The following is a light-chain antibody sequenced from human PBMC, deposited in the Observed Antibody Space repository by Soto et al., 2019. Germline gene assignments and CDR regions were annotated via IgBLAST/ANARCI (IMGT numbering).Light chain of an antibody. J-gene: IGKJ2*01. CDR3: QQSYSRPPT. CDR2: AAS. Sequence: DIQMTQSPSSLSASVADSVTITCRSSQMIASYLNWYQQKPGKAPKLLIYAASSLQIGVPSRFKGSGYGTDFTLTISSLQPADFAIYVCQQSYSRPPTFGQGNILELK. V-gene: IGKV1-39*01. CDR1: QMIASY.